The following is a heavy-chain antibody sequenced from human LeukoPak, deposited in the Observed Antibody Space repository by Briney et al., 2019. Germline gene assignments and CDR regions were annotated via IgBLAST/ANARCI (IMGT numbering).Heavy chain of an antibody. J-gene: IGHJ4*02. Sequence: ASVKVSCKASGYTFTGYYMHWVRQAPGQGLEWMGWINPNSGGTNYAQKFQGWVTMTRDTSISTAYMELSRLRSDDTAVYYCARDKKRYSSGWYGFDYWGQGTLVTVSS. V-gene: IGHV1-2*04. CDR2: INPNSGGT. D-gene: IGHD6-19*01. CDR3: ARDKKRYSSGWYGFDY. CDR1: GYTFTGYY.